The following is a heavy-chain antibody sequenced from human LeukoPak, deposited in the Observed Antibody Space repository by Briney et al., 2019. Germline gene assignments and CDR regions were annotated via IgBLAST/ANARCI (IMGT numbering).Heavy chain of an antibody. CDR2: IYTSGST. Sequence: SETLSLTCTVSGGSISGYYWSWLRQPAGKGLEWIGRIYTSGSTHYNPSLKSRVTMSVDTSKNQFSLKLSSVTAADTAVYYCARLITGTTTAFDIWGQGTMVTVSS. J-gene: IGHJ3*02. CDR3: ARLITGTTTAFDI. V-gene: IGHV4-4*07. D-gene: IGHD1-7*01. CDR1: GGSISGYY.